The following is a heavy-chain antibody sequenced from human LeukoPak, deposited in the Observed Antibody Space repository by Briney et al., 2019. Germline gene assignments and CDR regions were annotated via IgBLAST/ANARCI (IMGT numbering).Heavy chain of an antibody. CDR1: GYTFTGYY. CDR2: INPNSGGT. J-gene: IGHJ4*02. V-gene: IGHV1-2*02. Sequence: GASVKVSCKASGYTFTGYYMHWVRQAPGQGPEWMGWINPNSGGTNYAQKFQGRVTMTRDTSISTAYMELSRLRSDDTAVYYCARDRSLKQWLGHWGQGTLVTVSS. D-gene: IGHD6-19*01. CDR3: ARDRSLKQWLGH.